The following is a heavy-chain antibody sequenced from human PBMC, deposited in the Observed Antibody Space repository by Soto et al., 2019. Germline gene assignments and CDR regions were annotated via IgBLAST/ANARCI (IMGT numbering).Heavy chain of an antibody. CDR1: GYTFTSYG. CDR2: ISAYNGNT. Sequence: ASVKVSCKASGYTFTSYGISWVRQAPGQGLEWMGWISAYNGNTNYAQKLQGRVTMTTDTSTSTAYMELRSLRSDDTAVYYCTREGAVARTFYYYYYYGMDVWGQGTTVTVSS. CDR3: TREGAVARTFYYYYYYGMDV. V-gene: IGHV1-18*01. D-gene: IGHD6-19*01. J-gene: IGHJ6*02.